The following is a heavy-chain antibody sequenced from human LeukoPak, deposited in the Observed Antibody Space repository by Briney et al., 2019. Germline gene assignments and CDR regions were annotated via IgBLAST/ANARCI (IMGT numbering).Heavy chain of an antibody. J-gene: IGHJ3*02. CDR3: ARDYKRREFISSPRRADAFDI. CDR2: INHSGST. Sequence: PSETLSLTCAVYGGSFSGYYWSWIRQPPGKGLEWIGEINHSGSTNYNPSLKSRVTISVDTSKNQFSLKLSSVTAADTAVYYCARDYKRREFISSPRRADAFDIWGQGTMVTVSS. D-gene: IGHD4-4*01. CDR1: GGSFSGYY. V-gene: IGHV4-34*01.